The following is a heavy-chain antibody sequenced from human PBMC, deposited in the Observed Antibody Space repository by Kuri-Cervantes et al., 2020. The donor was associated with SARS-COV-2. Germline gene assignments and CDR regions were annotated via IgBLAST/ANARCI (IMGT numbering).Heavy chain of an antibody. J-gene: IGHJ4*02. D-gene: IGHD4-17*01. V-gene: IGHV1-2*06. CDR1: GYTFTGYY. Sequence: ASVKVSCKASGYTFTGYYMHWVRQAPGQGLEWMGRINPRNGATDYAQKFQDRITMTRDTSINTAYMDLSALRSDDTAIYYCAKFYGVPLFFFENWGQGTVVTVSS. CDR3: AKFYGVPLFFFEN. CDR2: INPRNGAT.